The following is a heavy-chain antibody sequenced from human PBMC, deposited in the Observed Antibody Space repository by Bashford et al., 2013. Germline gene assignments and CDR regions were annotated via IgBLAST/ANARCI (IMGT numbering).Heavy chain of an antibody. V-gene: IGHV1-2*02. J-gene: IGHJ4*02. Sequence: ASVKVSCKASGGTFSSYAISWVRQAPGQGLEWMGWINPNSGGTNYAQKFQGRVTMTRDTSISTAYMELSRLRSDDTAVYYCARGVSEKYSSGWPFDYWGQGNPGHRLL. CDR3: ARGVSEKYSSGWPFDY. D-gene: IGHD6-19*01. CDR1: GGTFSSYA. CDR2: INPNSGGT.